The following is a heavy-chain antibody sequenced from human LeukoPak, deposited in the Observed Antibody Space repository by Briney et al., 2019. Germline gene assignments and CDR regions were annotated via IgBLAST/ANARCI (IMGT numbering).Heavy chain of an antibody. Sequence: SETLSLTCTISGGSISSYYWSWIRQPPGKGLEWIGYIYYSGSTNYNPSLKSRVTISVDTSKNQYSLKLSSVTAADTAVYYCARHSMTYSNSYFDYWGQGTLGSVSS. V-gene: IGHV4-59*08. CDR3: ARHSMTYSNSYFDY. CDR1: GGSISSYY. J-gene: IGHJ4*02. D-gene: IGHD4-11*01. CDR2: IYYSGST.